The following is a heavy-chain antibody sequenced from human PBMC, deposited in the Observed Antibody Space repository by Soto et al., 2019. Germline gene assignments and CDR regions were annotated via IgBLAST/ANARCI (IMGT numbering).Heavy chain of an antibody. J-gene: IGHJ4*02. CDR1: GYTFTGYY. CDR3: ARDMAYGDYLPALF. D-gene: IGHD4-17*01. V-gene: IGHV1-2*02. Sequence: QAQLVQSGAGVKKPGASVKVSCKASGYTFTGYYIHWVRQAPGQGLEWMGWINPKSGVTNYAQKFQGRVTMIRDTSNSTAYMELSGLRSDDTAVYFCARDMAYGDYLPALFWGQGTLVTVSS. CDR2: INPKSGVT.